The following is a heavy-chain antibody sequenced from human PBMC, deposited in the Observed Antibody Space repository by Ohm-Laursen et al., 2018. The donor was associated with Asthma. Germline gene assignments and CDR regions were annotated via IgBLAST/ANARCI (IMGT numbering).Heavy chain of an antibody. J-gene: IGHJ4*02. V-gene: IGHV3-30-3*01. Sequence: SLRLSCAASGFTFRSYAMHWVRQAPGKGLEWVAVMSYDGSLKYYADSVKGRFTISRDNSKNTLYLQMNSLRAEDTAVYYCAKDDTYDSSGYYYYWGQGTLVTVSS. CDR2: MSYDGSLK. CDR3: AKDDTYDSSGYYYY. D-gene: IGHD3-22*01. CDR1: GFTFRSYA.